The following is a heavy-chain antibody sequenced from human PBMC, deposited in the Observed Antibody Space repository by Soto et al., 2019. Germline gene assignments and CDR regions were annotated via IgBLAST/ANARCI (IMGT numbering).Heavy chain of an antibody. V-gene: IGHV1-69*02. CDR3: ARSIAVAGSDYYYGMDV. D-gene: IGHD6-19*01. Sequence: QVQLVQSGAEVKKPGSSVKVSCKASGGTFSSYTISWVRQAPGQGLEWMGRIIPILGIANYAQKFQGRVTITADNSTSTAYMELSSLRSEDTAVYYCARSIAVAGSDYYYGMDVWGQGTTVTVSS. CDR1: GGTFSSYT. J-gene: IGHJ6*02. CDR2: IIPILGIA.